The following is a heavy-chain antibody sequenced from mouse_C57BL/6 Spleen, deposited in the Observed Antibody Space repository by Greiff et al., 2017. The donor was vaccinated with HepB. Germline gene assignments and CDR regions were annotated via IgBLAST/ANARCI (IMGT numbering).Heavy chain of an antibody. D-gene: IGHD1-1*01. CDR1: GFTFSSYG. V-gene: IGHV5-6*01. J-gene: IGHJ1*03. CDR3: ARPGYYGSSYEYFDV. Sequence: EVKVVDSGGDLVKPGGSLKLSCAASGFTFSSYGMSWVRQTPDKRLEWVATISSGGSYTYYPDSVKGRFTISRDNAKNTLYLQMSSLKSEDTAMYYCARPGYYGSSYEYFDVWGTGTTVTVSS. CDR2: ISSGGSYT.